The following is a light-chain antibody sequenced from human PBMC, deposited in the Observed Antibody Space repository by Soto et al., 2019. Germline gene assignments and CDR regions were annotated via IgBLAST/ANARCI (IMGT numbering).Light chain of an antibody. Sequence: DIQMTQSPSSLSAFVGDTVTITCRASQDISNFLAWYQQKPGKVPKLLIYDATNFETGVSKRFSGSGSGTHFTLTILSLQPDEIGTYYCQQYETFPITFGHGTRVDIK. CDR3: QQYETFPIT. J-gene: IGKJ5*01. CDR1: QDISNF. CDR2: DAT. V-gene: IGKV1-33*01.